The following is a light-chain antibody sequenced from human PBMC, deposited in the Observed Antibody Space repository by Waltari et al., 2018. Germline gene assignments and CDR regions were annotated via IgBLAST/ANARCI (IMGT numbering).Light chain of an antibody. J-gene: IGKJ4*01. CDR3: QQYDISPLT. Sequence: EIVLTQSPGPLSLSPGERATLSCSASQTVRTTYLAWYQQNPGQAPTLPIYGASSRATGIPDRFSGSGSGTDFSLTISSLEPEDFAVYYCQQYDISPLTFGGGTKVEIK. CDR1: QTVRTTY. V-gene: IGKV3-20*01. CDR2: GAS.